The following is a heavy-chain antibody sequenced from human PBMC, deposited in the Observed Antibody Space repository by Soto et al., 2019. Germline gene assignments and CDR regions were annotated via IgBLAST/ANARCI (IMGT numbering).Heavy chain of an antibody. CDR2: IKQDGSEK. Sequence: EVQLVESGGGLVQPGGSLRLSCVASGFTFSSYWMSWVRQAPGKGLEWVANIKQDGSEKYYVDSVKGRFTLSRDNAKNSLYVQMNSLRPEDTGVYYCAALDSAMIKTAGYWGQGPLVTVSS. J-gene: IGHJ4*02. CDR3: AALDSAMIKTAGY. CDR1: GFTFSSYW. V-gene: IGHV3-7*01. D-gene: IGHD5-18*01.